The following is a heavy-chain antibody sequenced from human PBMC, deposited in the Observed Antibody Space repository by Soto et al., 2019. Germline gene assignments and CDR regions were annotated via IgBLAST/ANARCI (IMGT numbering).Heavy chain of an antibody. D-gene: IGHD2-8*02. CDR2: IIPYIGKA. CDR1: GYTFTSYG. V-gene: IGHV1-18*01. J-gene: IGHJ6*03. CDR3: AREEVLRYPGGHYYYYMDV. Sequence: GASVKVSCKASGYTFTSYGISWVRQAPGQGLEWMGRIIPYIGKANYAQKLQGRVTITTDTSTSTAYMELSSLRSEDTAVYYCAREEVLRYPGGHYYYYMDVWGKGTTVTVSS.